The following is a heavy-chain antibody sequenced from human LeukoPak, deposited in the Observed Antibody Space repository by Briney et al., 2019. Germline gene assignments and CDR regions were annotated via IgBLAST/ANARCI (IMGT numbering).Heavy chain of an antibody. Sequence: ASVKVSCKASGYSFISYYIHWVRQAPGRGLEWMGIINPSAGTTGYAQKFQGRVTMTRDTSTSTVYVELGSLRSEDTAVYYCARVLAAGVRSDGFDIWGQGTMVTVSS. V-gene: IGHV1-46*01. CDR1: GYSFISYY. D-gene: IGHD6-13*01. CDR3: ARVLAAGVRSDGFDI. J-gene: IGHJ3*02. CDR2: INPSAGTT.